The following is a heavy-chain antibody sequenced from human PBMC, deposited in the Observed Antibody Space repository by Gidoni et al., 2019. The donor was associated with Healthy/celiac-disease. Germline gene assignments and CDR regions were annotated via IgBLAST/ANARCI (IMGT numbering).Heavy chain of an antibody. Sequence: ELQLVESGGGLVKPVGSLRLSCEASGFTFSSYSMNWVRQAPGKGLECVSSISSSSSYIYYADAVKGRFTISRDNAKNSLYLQMNSLRAEDTAVYYCARRPPKHIVVVTAHDAFDIWGQGTMVTVSS. V-gene: IGHV3-21*01. CDR2: ISSSSSYI. CDR3: ARRPPKHIVVVTAHDAFDI. CDR1: GFTFSSYS. D-gene: IGHD2-21*02. J-gene: IGHJ3*02.